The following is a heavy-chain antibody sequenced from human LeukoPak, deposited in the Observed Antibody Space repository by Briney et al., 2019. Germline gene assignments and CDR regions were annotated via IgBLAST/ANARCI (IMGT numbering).Heavy chain of an antibody. Sequence: SETLSLTCTVSGGSISNYYWNWIRQPPGKGLEWIGYVYYSGSTNYNPSLKSRVTISVDTSKKQFSLKLSSVTAADTAVYYCARSGYSYGADALDIWGRGTMVTVSS. CDR2: VYYSGST. CDR3: ARSGYSYGADALDI. D-gene: IGHD5-18*01. J-gene: IGHJ3*02. V-gene: IGHV4-59*01. CDR1: GGSISNYY.